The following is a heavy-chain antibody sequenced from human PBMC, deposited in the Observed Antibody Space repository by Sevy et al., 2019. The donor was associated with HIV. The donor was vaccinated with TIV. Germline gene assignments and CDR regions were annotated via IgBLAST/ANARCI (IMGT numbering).Heavy chain of an antibody. J-gene: IGHJ5*02. CDR1: GFSVSNSY. CDR3: TRNGGAFDNGFDP. D-gene: IGHD2-8*01. V-gene: IGHV3-53*01. CDR2: IYSGDST. Sequence: GGSLRLSCAASGFSVSNSYMSWVRQAPGKGLQWVSVIYSGDSTYYTDSVKGRFTISRDNAKNSLNLQMNSLRAEDTAVYYCTRNGGAFDNGFDPWGQGTLVTVSS.